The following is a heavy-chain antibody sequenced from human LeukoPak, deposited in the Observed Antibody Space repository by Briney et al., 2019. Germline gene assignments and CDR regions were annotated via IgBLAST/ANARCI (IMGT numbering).Heavy chain of an antibody. CDR3: AKDDTVVTPRLGYFDY. J-gene: IGHJ4*02. CDR2: ISGSGGST. CDR1: GFTFSSYA. V-gene: IGHV3-23*01. Sequence: PGGSLRLSCAASGFTFSSYAMSWVRQAPGKGLEWVSAISGSGGSTYYADSMKGRFTISRDNSKNTLYLQMNSLRAEDTAVYYCAKDDTVVTPRLGYFDYWGQATLVTASS. D-gene: IGHD4-23*01.